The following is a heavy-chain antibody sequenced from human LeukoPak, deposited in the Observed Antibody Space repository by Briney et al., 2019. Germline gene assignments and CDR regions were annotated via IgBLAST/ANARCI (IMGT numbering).Heavy chain of an antibody. Sequence: VGSLRLSCGASGFSFSTSWMSWVRQAPGKGLEWVANIKRDGSETYYVDSVKGRFTISRENTKNLLFLQMDSLRDEDTAVYFCVRISTSVARADYWGQGTLVTVSS. CDR2: IKRDGSET. V-gene: IGHV3-7*01. CDR3: VRISTSVARADY. D-gene: IGHD6-19*01. J-gene: IGHJ4*02. CDR1: GFSFSTSW.